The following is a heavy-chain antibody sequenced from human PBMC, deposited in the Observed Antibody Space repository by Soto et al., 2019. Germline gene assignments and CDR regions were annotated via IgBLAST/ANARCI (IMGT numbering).Heavy chain of an antibody. V-gene: IGHV1-3*01. D-gene: IGHD3-9*01. CDR2: INAGNGNT. J-gene: IGHJ6*02. CDR1: GSTFTSYA. CDR3: ARAKPLDILTGRYYYYGMDV. Sequence: AAVKVSCNASGSTFTSYAMHGVRHTPGQRLELLGWINAGNGNTKYSQKFQGRVTITRDTSASTAYMELSSLRSEDTAVYYCARAKPLDILTGRYYYYGMDVWGQGTTVTVSS.